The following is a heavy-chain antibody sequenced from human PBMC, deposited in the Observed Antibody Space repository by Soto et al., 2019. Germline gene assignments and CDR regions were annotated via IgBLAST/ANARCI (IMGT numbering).Heavy chain of an antibody. D-gene: IGHD6-6*01. CDR3: ARDWGQLVPLYYYGMDV. CDR2: ISAYNGNT. J-gene: IGHJ6*02. CDR1: GYTFTSYG. Sequence: QVQLVQSGAEVKKPGASVKVSWKAYGYTFTSYGSSWVRQAPGQGLEWMGWISAYNGNTNYAQKLQGRVTMTTDTSTSTAYMELRSLRSDDTAVYYCARDWGQLVPLYYYGMDVWGQGTTVTVSS. V-gene: IGHV1-18*04.